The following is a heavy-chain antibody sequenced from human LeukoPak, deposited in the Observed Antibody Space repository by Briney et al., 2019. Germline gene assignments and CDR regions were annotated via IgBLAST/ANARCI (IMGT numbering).Heavy chain of an antibody. CDR3: ARDLDSTGWYFDL. Sequence: SGPTLVNPSGTLSLTCAVSGGSISSSDWWSWVRQPPGKGLEWIGEIYHSGSTDYNPSLKSRVTISVDKSKNQFSLKLSSVTAADTAVYYCARDLDSTGWYFDLWGRGTLVTVSS. CDR2: IYHSGST. V-gene: IGHV4-4*02. CDR1: GGSISSSDW. D-gene: IGHD2-2*01. J-gene: IGHJ2*01.